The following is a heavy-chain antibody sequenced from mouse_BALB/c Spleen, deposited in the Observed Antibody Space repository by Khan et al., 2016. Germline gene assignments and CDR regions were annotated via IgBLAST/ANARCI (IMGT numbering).Heavy chain of an antibody. CDR1: GYTFTDYS. D-gene: IGHD3-1*01. Sequence: QIQLVQSGPELKKPGETVKISCKASGYTFTDYSMHWVKQAPGKGLKWMGWINTETGEPTYADDFKGRFAFSLETSASTAYLQINNLKNEDTATXFGAKAARATSDDWGQGTTLTVSS. V-gene: IGHV9-2-1*01. CDR2: INTETGEP. J-gene: IGHJ2*01. CDR3: AKAARATSDD.